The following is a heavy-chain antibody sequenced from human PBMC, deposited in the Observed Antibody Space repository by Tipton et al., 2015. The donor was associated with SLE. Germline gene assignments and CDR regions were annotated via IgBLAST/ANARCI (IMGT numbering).Heavy chain of an antibody. J-gene: IGHJ4*02. V-gene: IGHV4-34*01. CDR2: INQSGST. CDR3: ARGPDYYDSSGYPY. Sequence: GLVKPSETLSLTCAVYGGSFSGYYWSWVRPAPGKGLGGVGGINQSGSTNLNPSLKSRVTISVDTSKNQFSLKPGSVTAADTAVYYCARGPDYYDSSGYPYWGQGTLVTVSS. D-gene: IGHD3-22*01. CDR1: GGSFSGYY.